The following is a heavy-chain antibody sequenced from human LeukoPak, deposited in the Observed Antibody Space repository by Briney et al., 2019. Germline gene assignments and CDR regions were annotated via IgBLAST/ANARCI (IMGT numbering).Heavy chain of an antibody. CDR3: ARSYLSGTYYDWFDP. Sequence: SETLSLTCTVSTRSISDYYWNWIRQPAGKGLEWIGRIYASGSTNYNPSLRSRVTISVDKSKNQFSLKLTSATAADTAVYYCARSYLSGTYYDWFDPWGQGTLVTVSS. CDR2: IYASGST. J-gene: IGHJ5*02. CDR1: TRSISDYY. D-gene: IGHD1-26*01. V-gene: IGHV4-4*07.